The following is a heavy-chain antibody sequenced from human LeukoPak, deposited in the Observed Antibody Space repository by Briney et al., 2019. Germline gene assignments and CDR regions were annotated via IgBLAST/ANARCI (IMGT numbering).Heavy chain of an antibody. Sequence: PGGSLRLSCAASGFTFSSYTMHWVRQAPGKGLEYVSAISSNGGSTYYANSVKGRFTISRDNSKNTLYLQMGSLRAEDMAVYYCARAYGDYHTGNWFDPWGQGTLVTVSS. CDR3: ARAYGDYHTGNWFDP. V-gene: IGHV3-64*01. CDR1: GFTFSSYT. D-gene: IGHD4-17*01. CDR2: ISSNGGST. J-gene: IGHJ5*02.